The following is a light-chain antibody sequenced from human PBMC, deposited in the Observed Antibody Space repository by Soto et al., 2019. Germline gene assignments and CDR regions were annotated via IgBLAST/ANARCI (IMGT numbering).Light chain of an antibody. V-gene: IGKV1-5*03. CDR2: KAS. CDR1: QSISSW. J-gene: IGKJ4*01. CDR3: QQYNIYSLS. Sequence: DIQLTQSPSTLSASVGDRVTITCRASQSISSWLAWYQQKPGKAPNLLICKASTLESGVPSRFSGSGSGTEFTLTISSLQPDDFATYYCQQYNIYSLSFGGGTKVEI.